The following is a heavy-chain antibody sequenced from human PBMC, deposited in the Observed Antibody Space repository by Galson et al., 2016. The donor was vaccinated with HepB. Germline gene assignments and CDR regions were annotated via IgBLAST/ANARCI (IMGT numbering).Heavy chain of an antibody. D-gene: IGHD5-12*01. CDR2: IFSTGSS. CDR1: GASIDSSTAY. Sequence: SETLSLTCTVSGASIDSSTAYCGWVRHPPGKGLEWVGSIFSTGSSHYNPSPGSRASLTLATSKNRISLTLTSVTAGDTAVYYCARTGYCGGTTCRDSWGQGTLVTVSS. CDR3: ARTGYCGGTTCRDS. J-gene: IGHJ4*02. V-gene: IGHV4-39*01.